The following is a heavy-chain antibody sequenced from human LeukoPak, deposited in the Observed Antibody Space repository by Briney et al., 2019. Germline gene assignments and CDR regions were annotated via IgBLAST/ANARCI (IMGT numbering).Heavy chain of an antibody. D-gene: IGHD4-17*01. Sequence: SETLSLSCTVSGGSIITYYWSWIRQPAGKGLEWIGRIYSSGRTNYHPSLESRVTMSVDTSKNQFSLNLTSVTAADTAVYYYARAYGDLYFVYWGQGILVTVSS. J-gene: IGHJ4*02. CDR3: ARAYGDLYFVY. CDR2: IYSSGRT. CDR1: GGSIITYY. V-gene: IGHV4-4*07.